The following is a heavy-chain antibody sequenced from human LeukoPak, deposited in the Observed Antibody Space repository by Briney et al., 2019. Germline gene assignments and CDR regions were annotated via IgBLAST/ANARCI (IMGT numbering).Heavy chain of an antibody. CDR2: IYPGDSDT. J-gene: IGHJ4*02. CDR1: GYSFTSYW. CDR3: ARQYRGPTYYFDY. Sequence: GESLKISCKGSGYSFTSYWIGWVRPMPGKSLEWMGIIYPGDSDTRYSPSFQGQVTISADKSISTAYLQWSSLKASDTAMYYCARQYRGPTYYFDYWGQGTLVTVSS. D-gene: IGHD4-23*01. V-gene: IGHV5-51*01.